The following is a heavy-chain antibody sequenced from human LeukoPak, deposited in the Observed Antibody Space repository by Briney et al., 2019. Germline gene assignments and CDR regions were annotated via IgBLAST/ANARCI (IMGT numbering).Heavy chain of an antibody. CDR1: GGSISSSTYY. CDR2: IYYSGST. Sequence: SETLSLTCTVSGGSISSSTYYWGWIRQPPGKGLEWIGRIYYSGSTYYNPSLKSRVTISVDTSKNQFSLSSVTAADTAVYYCARHSRGPAAGPAFDYWGQGTLVTVSS. V-gene: IGHV4-39*01. CDR3: ARHSRGPAAGPAFDY. D-gene: IGHD6-13*01. J-gene: IGHJ4*02.